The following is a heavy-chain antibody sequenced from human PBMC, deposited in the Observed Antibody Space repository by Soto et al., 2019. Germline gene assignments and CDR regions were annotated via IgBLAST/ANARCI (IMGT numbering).Heavy chain of an antibody. CDR3: ARVAVPAAMSKAARYNWFDP. V-gene: IGHV4-31*03. CDR1: GGSISSGGYY. Sequence: SETLSLTCTVSGGSISSGGYYWSWIRQHPGKGLEWIGYIYYSGSTYYNPSLKSRVTISVDTSKNQFSLKLSSVTAADTAVYYCARVAVPAAMSKAARYNWFDPWGQGTLVTVSS. J-gene: IGHJ5*02. D-gene: IGHD2-2*01. CDR2: IYYSGST.